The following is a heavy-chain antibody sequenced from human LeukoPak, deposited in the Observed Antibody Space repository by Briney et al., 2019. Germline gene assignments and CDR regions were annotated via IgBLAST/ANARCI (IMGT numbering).Heavy chain of an antibody. Sequence: SETLSLTCTVSGGSISSYYWSWIRQPPGKGLEWIGYIYYSGSTNYNPSLKSRVTISVDTSKNQFPLKLSSVTAADTAVYYCARGYYDSSGRGYYYYMDVWGKGTTVTVSS. V-gene: IGHV4-59*01. D-gene: IGHD3-22*01. J-gene: IGHJ6*03. CDR3: ARGYYDSSGRGYYYYMDV. CDR1: GGSISSYY. CDR2: IYYSGST.